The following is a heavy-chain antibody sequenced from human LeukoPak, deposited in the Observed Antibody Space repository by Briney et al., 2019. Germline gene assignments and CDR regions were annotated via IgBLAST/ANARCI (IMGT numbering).Heavy chain of an antibody. CDR3: AREGAAVVNDWFDP. CDR2: IYTSGST. D-gene: IGHD4-23*01. J-gene: IGHJ5*02. CDR1: GGSLSSGSYY. Sequence: SETLSLTCTVSGGSLSSGSYYRRWIRQPAGKGLEWIGRIYTSGSTNYNPSLKSRVTISVDTSKNQFSLKLSSVTDADTAVYYCAREGAAVVNDWFDPWGQGTLVTVSS. V-gene: IGHV4-61*02.